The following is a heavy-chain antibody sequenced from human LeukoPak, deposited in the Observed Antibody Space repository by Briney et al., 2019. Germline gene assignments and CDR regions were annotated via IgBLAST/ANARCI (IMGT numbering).Heavy chain of an antibody. CDR1: TGAFDNYA. Sequence: SVTVSCKFSTGAFDNYAVNWVRQAPGQGLEWMGAIIPIFETTNYAPKFQGRITITADGSTGTAYMDLSSLRSEDTAIYYCARSLRVSGDFDYWGQ. D-gene: IGHD3-10*01. J-gene: IGHJ4*02. CDR2: IIPIFETT. CDR3: ARSLRVSGDFDY. V-gene: IGHV1-69*01.